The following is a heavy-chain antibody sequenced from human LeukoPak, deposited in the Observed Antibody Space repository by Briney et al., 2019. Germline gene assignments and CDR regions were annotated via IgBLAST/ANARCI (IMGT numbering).Heavy chain of an antibody. CDR1: GYSFTSYW. D-gene: IGHD6-19*01. Sequence: GESLKISCKGSGYSFTSYWIGWVRQMPGKGLEWMGIIYPGDSDTRYSPSFQGQVTISADKSISTAYLQWSSLKASDTAMYYCARQRKAGTIDGNWCDPWGQGALVTVSS. V-gene: IGHV5-51*01. CDR3: ARQRKAGTIDGNWCDP. CDR2: IYPGDSDT. J-gene: IGHJ5*02.